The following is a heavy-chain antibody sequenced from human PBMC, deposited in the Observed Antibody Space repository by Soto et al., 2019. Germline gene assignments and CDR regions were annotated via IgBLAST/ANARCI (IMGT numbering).Heavy chain of an antibody. D-gene: IGHD3-10*01. CDR2: ISPMFGAA. CDR3: AREVQVHTPAFVY. J-gene: IGHJ4*02. CDR1: GGTFNTYA. Sequence: QVQLVQSGAEMKKPGSSVKVSCQSSGGTFNTYAMNWVRQAPGQGPEWMGDISPMFGAANYAPKFQGRVTITADESTGTSYMQLSSLTSEDMALYFRAREVQVHTPAFVYWGQGTLVTVSS. V-gene: IGHV1-69*19.